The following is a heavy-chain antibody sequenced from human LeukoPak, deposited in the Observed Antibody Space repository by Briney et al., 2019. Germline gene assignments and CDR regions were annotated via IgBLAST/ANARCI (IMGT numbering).Heavy chain of an antibody. V-gene: IGHV1-18*01. CDR3: ARVSDCSSTSCYTKGRLGSNYYYMDV. CDR2: ISAYNGNT. Sequence: ASVKVSCKASGYTFTSYGISWVRQAPGQGLEWMGWISAYNGNTNYAQKLQGRVTMTTDTSTSTAYMELRSLRSDDTAVYYCARVSDCSSTSCYTKGRLGSNYYYMDVWGKGTTVTVS. CDR1: GYTFTSYG. D-gene: IGHD2-2*02. J-gene: IGHJ6*03.